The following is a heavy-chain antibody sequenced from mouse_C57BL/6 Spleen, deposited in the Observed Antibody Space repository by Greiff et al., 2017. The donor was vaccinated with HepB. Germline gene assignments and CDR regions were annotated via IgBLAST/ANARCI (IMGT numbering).Heavy chain of an antibody. CDR1: GYTFTDYY. CDR3: ARSRYGPFDY. V-gene: IGHV1-26*01. D-gene: IGHD1-2*01. CDR2: INPNNGGT. Sequence: VQLQQSGPELVKPGASVKISCKASGYTFTDYYMNWVKQSHGKSLEWIGDINPNNGGTSYNQKFKGKATLTVDKSSSTAYMELRSLTSEDSAVYYCARSRYGPFDYWGQGTTLTVSS. J-gene: IGHJ2*01.